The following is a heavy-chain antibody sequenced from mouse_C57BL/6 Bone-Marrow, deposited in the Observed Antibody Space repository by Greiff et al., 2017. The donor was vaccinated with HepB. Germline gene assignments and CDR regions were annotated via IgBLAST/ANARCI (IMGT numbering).Heavy chain of an antibody. D-gene: IGHD1-1*01. CDR3: ARKGYYYGSFTDY. CDR1: GYTFTSYW. V-gene: IGHV1-61*01. CDR2: IYPSDSET. Sequence: QVQLQQPGAELVRPGSSVKLSCKASGYTFTSYWMDWVKQRPGQGLEWIGNIYPSDSETHYNQKFKDKATLTVDKSSSTAYMQLSSLTSEDSAVYYCARKGYYYGSFTDYWGQGTTLTVSS. J-gene: IGHJ2*01.